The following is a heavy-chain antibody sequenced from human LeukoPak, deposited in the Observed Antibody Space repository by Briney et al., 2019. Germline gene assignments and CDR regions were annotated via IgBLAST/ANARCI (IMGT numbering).Heavy chain of an antibody. J-gene: IGHJ5*02. Sequence: SSETLSLTCTVSGGSISSYYWSWIRQPPGKGLEWIGYIYYSGSTNYNPSLKSRVTISVDTSKNQFSLKVSSVTAADTAVYYCARGGHSGTSWGQGTLVTVSS. V-gene: IGHV4-59*01. CDR1: GGSISSYY. CDR2: IYYSGST. D-gene: IGHD6-13*01. CDR3: ARGGHSGTS.